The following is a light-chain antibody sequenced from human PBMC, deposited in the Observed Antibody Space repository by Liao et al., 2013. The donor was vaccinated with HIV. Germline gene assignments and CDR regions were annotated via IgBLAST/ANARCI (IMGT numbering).Light chain of an antibody. Sequence: SYVLTQPPSMSLAPGETATITCEGNNIGDKSVQWFQQKAGQAPVLVIYYDSDRPSGIPEQFSGSNSGNTATLTISRVEAGDEADYYCQVWDSGSDHVVFGGGTKLTVL. CDR1: NIGDKS. CDR2: YDS. CDR3: QVWDSGSDHVV. V-gene: IGLV3-21*04. J-gene: IGLJ2*01.